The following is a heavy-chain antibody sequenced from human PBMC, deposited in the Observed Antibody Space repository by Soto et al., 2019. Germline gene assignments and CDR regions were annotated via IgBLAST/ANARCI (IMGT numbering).Heavy chain of an antibody. Sequence: ASVKVSCKASGYTFTSYDISWVRQAPGQGLEWMGWISAYNGNTNYAQKLQGRVTMTTDTSTSTAYMELRNLRSDATAVYYFARVEIRRVRGQYLCGWFAPGGQGPLVTAPQ. J-gene: IGHJ5*02. V-gene: IGHV1-18*01. CDR2: ISAYNGNT. CDR1: GYTFTSYD. D-gene: IGHD3-10*01. CDR3: ARVEIRRVRGQYLCGWFAP.